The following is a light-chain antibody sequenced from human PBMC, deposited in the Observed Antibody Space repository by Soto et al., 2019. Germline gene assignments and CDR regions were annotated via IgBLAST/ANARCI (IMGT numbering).Light chain of an antibody. Sequence: EIVLTQSPGTLSLSPGERATLSFRASQSVSSSYLAWYQQKPGQAPRPLIDGASSSSIGIPDRFSGSWSGTDFNLTISRLEPEAVAVYYCQQYGSSPWTFGQGTKVEIK. CDR3: QQYGSSPWT. CDR1: QSVSSSY. V-gene: IGKV3-20*01. J-gene: IGKJ1*01. CDR2: GAS.